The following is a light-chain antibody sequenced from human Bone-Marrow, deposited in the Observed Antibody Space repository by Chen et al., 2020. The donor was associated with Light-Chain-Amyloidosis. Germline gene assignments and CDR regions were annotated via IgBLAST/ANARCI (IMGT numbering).Light chain of an antibody. CDR3: LQCYTIPCT. CDR1: QTIRTY. V-gene: IGKV1-39*01. J-gene: IGKJ2*02. CDR2: GAS. Sequence: DIRMTQSPSSLSASVGDRVTITCRASQTIRTYLNWYQQKPGKAPTHLIYGASSLQSGVPSRFSGSGSGTDFTLTINSLQPEDFATYYCLQCYTIPCTFGQGTKLEIK.